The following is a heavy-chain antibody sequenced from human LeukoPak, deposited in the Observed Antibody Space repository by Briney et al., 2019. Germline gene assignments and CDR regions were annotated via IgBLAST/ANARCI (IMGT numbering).Heavy chain of an antibody. V-gene: IGHV4-38-2*02. Sequence: SETLSLTCTVSGYSISSGYYWGWIRQPPGKGLEWIGSIYHSGSTYYNPSLESRVTISVDTSKNQFSLKLSSVTAADTAVYYCARGANYYGSGSYYRYYFDYWGQGTLVTVSS. CDR2: IYHSGST. D-gene: IGHD3-10*01. J-gene: IGHJ4*02. CDR3: ARGANYYGSGSYYRYYFDY. CDR1: GYSISSGYY.